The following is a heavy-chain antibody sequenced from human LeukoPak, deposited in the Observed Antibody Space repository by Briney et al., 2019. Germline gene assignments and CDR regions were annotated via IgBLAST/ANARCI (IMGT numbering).Heavy chain of an antibody. CDR2: MRGSGDTV. J-gene: IGHJ4*02. Sequence: GGSLRLSCAASGLTFSDYFMTWIRQAPGNGLEWIAHMRGSGDTVSYADSVRGRFTISRDNVKNSLYLQMNGLRVEDTAVYYCARLGVITAAGTYDYWGQGALVTVSS. CDR3: ARLGVITAAGTYDY. CDR1: GLTFSDYF. V-gene: IGHV3-11*01. D-gene: IGHD6-13*01.